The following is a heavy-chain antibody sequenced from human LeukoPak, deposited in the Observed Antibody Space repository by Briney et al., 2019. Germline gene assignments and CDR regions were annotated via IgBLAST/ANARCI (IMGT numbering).Heavy chain of an antibody. Sequence: PGRSLRLSCAASGFTFDDYAMHWVRQAPGKGLEWVSGISWSSGSIGYADSVKGRFTISRDNAKNSLYLQMNSLRAEDMALYYCAKSDSGSYYRAAFDIWGQGTMVTVSS. CDR2: ISWSSGSI. CDR3: AKSDSGSYYRAAFDI. J-gene: IGHJ3*02. V-gene: IGHV3-9*03. D-gene: IGHD1-26*01. CDR1: GFTFDDYA.